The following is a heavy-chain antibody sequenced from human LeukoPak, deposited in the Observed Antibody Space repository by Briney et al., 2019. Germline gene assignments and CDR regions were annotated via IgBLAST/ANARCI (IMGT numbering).Heavy chain of an antibody. CDR2: IKQDGSEK. CDR3: ARHPFDY. CDR1: GFTFSNFW. D-gene: IGHD2/OR15-2a*01. V-gene: IGHV3-7*01. Sequence: GGSLRLSCAASGFTFSNFWMNWVRQAPGKGLEWVANIKQDGSEKYYVDSVKGRFTISRDNAKNSLYLQMNSLRAEDTAVYYCARHPFDYWGQGTLVTVSS. J-gene: IGHJ4*02.